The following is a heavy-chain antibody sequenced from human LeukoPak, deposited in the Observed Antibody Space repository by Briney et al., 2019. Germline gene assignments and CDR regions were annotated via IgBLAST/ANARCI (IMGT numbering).Heavy chain of an antibody. CDR3: ATTGYSSGSLDY. V-gene: IGHV3-43*01. Sequence: GGSLRLSCAASGFTFDDYTMHWVRQAPGKGLEWVSLISWDGGSTYYADSVKGRFTISRDNSKNSLYLQMNSLRTEDTALYYCATTGYSSGSLDYWGQGTLVTVSS. CDR2: ISWDGGST. D-gene: IGHD6-19*01. CDR1: GFTFDDYT. J-gene: IGHJ4*02.